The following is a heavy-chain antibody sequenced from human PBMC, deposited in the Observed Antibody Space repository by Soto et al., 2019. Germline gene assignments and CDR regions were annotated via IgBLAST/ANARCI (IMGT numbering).Heavy chain of an antibody. CDR3: AKGVSSSAWSASDS. CDR2: ISDSDNAT. J-gene: IGHJ4*02. V-gene: IGHV3-23*01. D-gene: IGHD6-19*01. CDR1: GFTLSSYA. Sequence: EVQLLESGGGLVQPGGSLRLSCAASGFTLSSYAMTWVRQAPGKGLEWVSVISDSDNATYYADSVKGRLTTSRDNSKNTLYLPLNSLRAEDTAVYYCAKGVSSSAWSASDSWGQGTLVTVSA.